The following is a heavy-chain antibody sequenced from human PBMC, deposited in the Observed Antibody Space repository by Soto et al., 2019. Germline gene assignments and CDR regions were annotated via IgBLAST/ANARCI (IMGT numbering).Heavy chain of an antibody. Sequence: QVQLVQSGAEVKKPGYSVRVSCKVSGGTFSSYAISWERQAPGQGLGWMGGIIPIFGTANYAQKFQGRVTITADESTSTAYMELSSLRSEDTAVYYCARAKDTVTTDYYYYGMDVWGQGTTVTVSS. CDR3: ARAKDTVTTDYYYYGMDV. V-gene: IGHV1-69*12. CDR2: IIPIFGTA. CDR1: GGTFSSYA. J-gene: IGHJ6*02. D-gene: IGHD4-17*01.